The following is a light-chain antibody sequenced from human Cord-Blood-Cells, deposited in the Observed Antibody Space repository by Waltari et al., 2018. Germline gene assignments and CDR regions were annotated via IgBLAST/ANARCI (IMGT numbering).Light chain of an antibody. J-gene: IGLJ1*01. V-gene: IGLV2-23*01. CDR2: EGS. CDR3: CSYAGSSTFV. Sequence: QSALTQPASVSGSPGQSITISCTGTSSDVGSYNLVSWYQQHPGKAPKLMIYEGSKRPSGVSNRFSVCESGNTASLTISGLQAEDEADYYCCSYAGSSTFVFGTGTKVTVL. CDR1: SSDVGSYNL.